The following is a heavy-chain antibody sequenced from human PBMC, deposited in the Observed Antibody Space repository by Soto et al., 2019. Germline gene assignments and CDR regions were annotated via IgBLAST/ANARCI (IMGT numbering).Heavy chain of an antibody. D-gene: IGHD2-15*01. Sequence: GGSLRLSCSASGFTFSSSAMHWVRQAPGKGLEYVSAISSNGGNTYYADSVKGRFTISRDNSKNTLYLQISSLRAEDTAVYYCVKGRPVVVAAYFDYWGQGTLVTSPQ. CDR2: ISSNGGNT. V-gene: IGHV3-64D*06. J-gene: IGHJ4*02. CDR3: VKGRPVVVAAYFDY. CDR1: GFTFSSSA.